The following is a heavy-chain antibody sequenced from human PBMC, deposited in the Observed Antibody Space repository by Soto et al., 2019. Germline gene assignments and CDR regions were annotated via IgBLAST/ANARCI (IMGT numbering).Heavy chain of an antibody. V-gene: IGHV7-4-1*01. CDR1: GYTFTSYA. J-gene: IGHJ6*02. CDR2: INTNTGNP. Sequence: QVQLVQSGSELQKPGASVKVSCKASGYTFTSYAMNWVRQAPGQGLEWMGWINTNTGNPTYAQGFTGRFVLSLDPSVRTAYLQSCSLKDEDTAVYYCAREVAVAKYGMEVWGQWTTVTVSS. D-gene: IGHD6-19*01. CDR3: AREVAVAKYGMEV.